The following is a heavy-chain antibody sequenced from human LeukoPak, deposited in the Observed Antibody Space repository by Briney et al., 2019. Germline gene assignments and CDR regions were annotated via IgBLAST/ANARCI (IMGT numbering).Heavy chain of an antibody. CDR2: ISYDGSNK. CDR3: ARGDSGYDWLPFDY. V-gene: IGHV3-30*03. J-gene: IGHJ4*02. D-gene: IGHD5-12*01. CDR1: GFTFSSYG. Sequence: GGSLRLSCAASGFTFSSYGMHWVRQAPGKGLEWVAVISYDGSNKYYADSVKGRFTISRDNSKNTLYLQINSLRAEDTAVYYCARGDSGYDWLPFDYWGQGTLVTVSS.